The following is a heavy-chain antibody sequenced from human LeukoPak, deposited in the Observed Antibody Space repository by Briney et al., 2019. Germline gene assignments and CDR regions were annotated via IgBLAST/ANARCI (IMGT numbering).Heavy chain of an antibody. D-gene: IGHD3-10*01. V-gene: IGHV1-18*01. CDR2: ISSHRGYT. J-gene: IGHJ6*02. CDR3: ARARVRGANLPDYYYGMDV. Sequence: ASVKVSCKASGYTLTSYGFTWVRQAPGQGLEWMGWISSHRGYTNYAQRFQGRVTMTTDTSTRTAYMELRSPRSDDTAVYFCARARVRGANLPDYYYGMDVWGQGTTVTVSS. CDR1: GYTLTSYG.